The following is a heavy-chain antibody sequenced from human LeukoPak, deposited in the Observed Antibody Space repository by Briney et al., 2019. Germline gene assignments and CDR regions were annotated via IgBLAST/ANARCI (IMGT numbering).Heavy chain of an antibody. V-gene: IGHV1-18*04. CDR2: ISGYKGNT. CDR3: ARDYCSGGSCYSKYYFDY. Sequence: ASVKVSCKTSGYSFTAYYMHWVRQAPGQGLEWMGWISGYKGNTNHAQKFQGRVAMTTDTSTSTAYMELRSLRSDDTAVYYCARDYCSGGSCYSKYYFDYWGQGTLVTVSS. J-gene: IGHJ4*02. D-gene: IGHD2-15*01. CDR1: GYSFTAYY.